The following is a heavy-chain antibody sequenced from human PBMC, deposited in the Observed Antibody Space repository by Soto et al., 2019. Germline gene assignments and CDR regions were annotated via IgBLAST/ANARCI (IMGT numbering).Heavy chain of an antibody. CDR1: GFTFSSYW. Sequence: EVQLVESGGGLVQPGGSLRLSCAASGFTFSSYWMHWLRQAPGKGLVWVSSISSDASSTSYADPVKGRFTISRDNAKNTVFLQMNSVRAEDTAVYYCARLPNKSPQNWGQGTLVIVSP. CDR3: ARLPNKSPQN. J-gene: IGHJ1*01. V-gene: IGHV3-74*01. CDR2: ISSDASST.